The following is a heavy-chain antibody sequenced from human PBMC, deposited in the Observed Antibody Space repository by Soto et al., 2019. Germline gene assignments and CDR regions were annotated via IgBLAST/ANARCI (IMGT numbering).Heavy chain of an antibody. CDR2: ISYDGSNK. J-gene: IGHJ4*02. D-gene: IGHD1-26*01. CDR1: GFTFSSYA. V-gene: IGHV3-30-3*01. Sequence: RGSISISCSASGFTFSSYAMHWGRQAPGKGLEWVAVISYDGSNKYYADSVKGRFTISRDNSKNTLYLQMNSLTDADTAVYYCAKEAAGSGNYQDLDYWGQGNPGTGSS. CDR3: AKEAAGSGNYQDLDY.